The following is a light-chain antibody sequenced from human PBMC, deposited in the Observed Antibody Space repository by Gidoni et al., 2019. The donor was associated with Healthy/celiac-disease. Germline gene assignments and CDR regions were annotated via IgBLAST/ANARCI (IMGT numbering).Light chain of an antibody. CDR3: QRRSNWPPLT. Sequence: DIVLTQSPATLSLSPGERATLSCRASQSVSSYLAWYQQKPGQAPRLLIYDASNRTTGIPARFSGSGSGTDITLTISSLGPEDFAVYYCQRRSNWPPLTFGGGTKVEIK. CDR1: QSVSSY. V-gene: IGKV3-11*01. J-gene: IGKJ4*01. CDR2: DAS.